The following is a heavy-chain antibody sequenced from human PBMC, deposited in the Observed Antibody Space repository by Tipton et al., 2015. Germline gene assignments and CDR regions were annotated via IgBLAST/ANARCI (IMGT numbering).Heavy chain of an antibody. D-gene: IGHD4-23*01. V-gene: IGHV1-18*04. CDR2: ISAYNGNT. CDR3: ARGDDYGTNSVDF. J-gene: IGHJ4*02. CDR1: GYTFTSYG. Sequence: QSGAEVKKPGASVKVSCKASGYTFTSYGISWVRQAPGQGLEWMGWISAYNGNTNYAQKFQGRVTMTRDTSTTTVYMELSSLRSEDTAVYYCARGDDYGTNSVDFWGLGTLVTVSS.